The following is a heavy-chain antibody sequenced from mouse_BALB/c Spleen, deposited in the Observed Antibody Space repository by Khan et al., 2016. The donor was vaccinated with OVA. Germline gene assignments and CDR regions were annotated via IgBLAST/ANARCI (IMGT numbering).Heavy chain of an antibody. D-gene: IGHD2-10*01. CDR1: GFSLTDYG. CDR3: ARQPYYHYNVMDY. CDR2: MWGDGTN. Sequence: VQLQESGPGLVVPSQSLSITCTISGFSLTDYGVHWVRQPPGKGLEWLVLMWGDGTNSYNSALKSRLTISKDNSKNQVFLKMNSLQTDDTAMYYCARQPYYHYNVMDYWGQGTSVTVSS. V-gene: IGHV2-6-1*01. J-gene: IGHJ4*01.